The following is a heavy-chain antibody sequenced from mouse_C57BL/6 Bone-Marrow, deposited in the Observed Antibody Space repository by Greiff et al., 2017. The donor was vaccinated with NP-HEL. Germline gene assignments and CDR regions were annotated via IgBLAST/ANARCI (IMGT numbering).Heavy chain of an antibody. V-gene: IGHV1-72*01. Sequence: QVQLQQPGAELVKPGASVKLSCKASGYTFTNYWMHWVKQRPGRGLEWIGRIDPNSGGTKYNEKFKGKVTLTVDKPSSTAYMQIGSLTSEDSAVYDCARYYYGSGYFDYWGQGTTLTVSA. CDR2: IDPNSGGT. CDR3: ARYYYGSGYFDY. J-gene: IGHJ2*01. CDR1: GYTFTNYW. D-gene: IGHD1-1*01.